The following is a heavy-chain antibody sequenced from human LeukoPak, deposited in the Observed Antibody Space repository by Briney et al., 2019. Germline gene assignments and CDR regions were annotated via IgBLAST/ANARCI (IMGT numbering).Heavy chain of an antibody. D-gene: IGHD2-2*01. Sequence: GGTLRLSCAASGFTFSSYGMSWVRQAPGKGLEWVSAISGSGGSTYYADSVKGRFTISRDNSKNTLYLQMNSLRAEDTAVYYCARDYCTSTTCPNWFDPWGQGTLVTVSS. CDR2: ISGSGGST. CDR3: ARDYCTSTTCPNWFDP. V-gene: IGHV3-23*01. CDR1: GFTFSSYG. J-gene: IGHJ5*02.